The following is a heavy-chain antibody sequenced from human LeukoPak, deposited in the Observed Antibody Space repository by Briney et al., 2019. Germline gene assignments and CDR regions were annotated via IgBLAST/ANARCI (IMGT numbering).Heavy chain of an antibody. D-gene: IGHD2-21*02. V-gene: IGHV4-59*01. Sequence: SETLSLTCTVSGGSISRYYWSWIRQPPGKGLEWIGYIYYSGSTNYNPSLKSRVTISVDTSKNQFSLKLSSVTAADTAVYYCARGRVTATRGFAFDIWGQGTMVTVSS. CDR3: ARGRVTATRGFAFDI. CDR2: IYYSGST. CDR1: GGSISRYY. J-gene: IGHJ3*02.